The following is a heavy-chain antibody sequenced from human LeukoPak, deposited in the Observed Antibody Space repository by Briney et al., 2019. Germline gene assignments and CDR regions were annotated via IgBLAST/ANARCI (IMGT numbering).Heavy chain of an antibody. CDR3: ARDSDGSSGLDY. CDR2: LYSGGST. CDR1: GFTVSDNY. V-gene: IGHV3-53*01. J-gene: IGHJ4*02. Sequence: PGGSLRLSCAASGFTVSDNYMTWVRQAPGKGLEWVSVLYSGGSTYYADSVKGRFTISRDNSKNTLFLQMSSLRAEDTAVYYCARDSDGSSGLDYWGQGTTVTVSS. D-gene: IGHD3-22*01.